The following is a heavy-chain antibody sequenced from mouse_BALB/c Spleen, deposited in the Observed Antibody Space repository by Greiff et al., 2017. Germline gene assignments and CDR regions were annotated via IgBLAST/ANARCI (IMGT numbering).Heavy chain of an antibody. CDR2: ISSGGSYT. CDR3: ARLSTTVVATYYFDY. CDR1: GFTFSSYA. V-gene: IGHV5-9-3*01. Sequence: EVQLQESGGGLVKPGGSLKLSCAASGFTFSSYAMSWVRQTPEKRLEWVATISSGGSYTYYPDSVKGRFTISRDNAKNTLYLQMSSLRSEDTAMYYCARLSTTVVATYYFDYWGQGTTLTVSS. J-gene: IGHJ2*01. D-gene: IGHD1-1*01.